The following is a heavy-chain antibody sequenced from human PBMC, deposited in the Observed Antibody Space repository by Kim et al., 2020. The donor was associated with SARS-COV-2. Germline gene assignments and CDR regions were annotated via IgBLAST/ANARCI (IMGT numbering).Heavy chain of an antibody. CDR2: I. Sequence: IYSADSEKGRVTISSDNAKNSLYLQMNGLRAEDTAVYYCARDGSVMRRADYWGQGTLVTVSS. J-gene: IGHJ4*02. CDR3: ARDGSVMRRADY. D-gene: IGHD2-21*01. V-gene: IGHV3-21*01.